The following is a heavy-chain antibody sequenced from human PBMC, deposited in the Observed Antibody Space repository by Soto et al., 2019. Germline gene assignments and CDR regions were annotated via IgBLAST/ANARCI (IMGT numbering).Heavy chain of an antibody. V-gene: IGHV1-18*01. Sequence: ASVKVSCKASGYTFSNYGISWVRQAPGQGLEWMGWFSSYNGDARYAQNLQGRVTMTTDTSTSTAYMGLWSLRSDDTAVYYCAREDSGGLDYWGQGTLVTVSS. D-gene: IGHD1-26*01. J-gene: IGHJ4*02. CDR2: FSSYNGDA. CDR1: GYTFSNYG. CDR3: AREDSGGLDY.